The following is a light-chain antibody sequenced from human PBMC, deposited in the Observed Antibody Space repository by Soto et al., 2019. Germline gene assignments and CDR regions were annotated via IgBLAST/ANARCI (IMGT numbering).Light chain of an antibody. CDR1: SSDVGGYIS. Sequence: QSALTQPASVSGSPGQSITISCTGTSSDVGGYISVSWYQQHPGKAPKLMIYEVSNRPSGVSNRFSGSKSGNTASLTISGLQAEDEADYYCSSYTTSSTLLYVFGTGTKVTVL. CDR3: SSYTTSSTLLYV. CDR2: EVS. V-gene: IGLV2-14*01. J-gene: IGLJ1*01.